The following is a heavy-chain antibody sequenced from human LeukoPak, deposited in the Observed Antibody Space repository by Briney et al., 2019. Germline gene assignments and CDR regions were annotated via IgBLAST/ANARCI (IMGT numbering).Heavy chain of an antibody. V-gene: IGHV3-9*03. CDR3: AKGIARWELAGDAFDI. J-gene: IGHJ3*02. D-gene: IGHD1-26*01. CDR1: GFTFDDYA. Sequence: GGSLRLSCAASGFTFDDYAMHWVRQAPGKGLEWVSGISWNSGSIGYADSVKGRFTISRDNAKNSLYLQMNSLRAEDMALYYCAKGIARWELAGDAFDIWGQGTMVTVSS. CDR2: ISWNSGSI.